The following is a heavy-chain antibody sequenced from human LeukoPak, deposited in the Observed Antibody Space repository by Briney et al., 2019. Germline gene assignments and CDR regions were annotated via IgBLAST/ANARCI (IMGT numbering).Heavy chain of an antibody. D-gene: IGHD4-11*01. J-gene: IGHJ4*02. CDR1: GGSISSGSNY. V-gene: IGHV4-61*02. Sequence: SQTLSLTCTVSGGSISSGSNYWSWIRQPAGKGLEWIGRVDTSGSTNYSPSLKSRVTISVDTSKNQFSLKLSSVTAADTAVYYCARHGGLGVTTSPHFDYWGQGTLVTVSS. CDR3: ARHGGLGVTTSPHFDY. CDR2: VDTSGST.